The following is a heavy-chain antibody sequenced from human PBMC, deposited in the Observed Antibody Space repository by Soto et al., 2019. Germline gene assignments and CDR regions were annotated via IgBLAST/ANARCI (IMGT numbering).Heavy chain of an antibody. J-gene: IGHJ4*02. CDR3: ARDVGILPGGCGRYSMGY. V-gene: IGHV1-18*01. CDR2: ITPYNGHT. Sequence: QVQVVQSGGEVREPGASVKVSCKASGYDFRNYGIMWVRQAPGQGLEWMGWITPYNGHTNYAQSLQGRITMTIDPSTTTAYMQVRSLRTDDTAVYYCARDVGILPGGCGRYSMGYWGQGTLVTVSS. D-gene: IGHD3-16*02. CDR1: GYDFRNYG.